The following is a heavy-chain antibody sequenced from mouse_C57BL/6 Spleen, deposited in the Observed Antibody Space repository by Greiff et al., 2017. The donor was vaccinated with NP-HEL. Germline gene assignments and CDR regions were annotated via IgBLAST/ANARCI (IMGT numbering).Heavy chain of an antibody. V-gene: IGHV14-4*01. J-gene: IGHJ3*01. CDR1: GFNIKDDY. CDR2: IDPENGDT. Sequence: EVMLVESGAELVRPGASVKLSCTASGFNIKDDYMHWVKQRPEQGLEWIGWIDPENGDTEYASKFQGKATITADTSSNTAYLQLSSLTSEDTAVYYCTSYYGSSYWGQGTLGTVSA. CDR3: TSYYGSSY. D-gene: IGHD1-1*01.